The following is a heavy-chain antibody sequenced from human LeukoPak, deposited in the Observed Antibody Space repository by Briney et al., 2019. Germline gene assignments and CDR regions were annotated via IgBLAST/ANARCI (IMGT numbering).Heavy chain of an antibody. CDR2: INAGNGNT. J-gene: IGHJ6*03. CDR1: GYTFTSYA. D-gene: IGHD1-26*01. CDR3: ARDSREWDYYYYYYMDV. V-gene: IGHV1-3*01. Sequence: GASVKVSCKASGYTFTSYAMHWVRQAPGQRLEWMGWINAGNGNTKYSQEFQGRVTITRDTSASTAYMELSRLRSDDTAVYYCARDSREWDYYYYYYMDVWGKGTTVTVSS.